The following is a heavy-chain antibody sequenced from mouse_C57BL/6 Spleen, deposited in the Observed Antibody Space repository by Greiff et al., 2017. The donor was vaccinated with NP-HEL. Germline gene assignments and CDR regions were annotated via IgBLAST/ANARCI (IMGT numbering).Heavy chain of an antibody. J-gene: IGHJ3*01. Sequence: QVQLQQPGAELVRPGTSVKLSCKASGYTFTSYWMHWVKQRPGQGLEWIGVIDPSDSYTNYNQKFKGKATLTVDTSSSTAYMQLSSLTSEDSAVYYCARREPDGYWFAYWGQGTLVTVSA. CDR2: IDPSDSYT. V-gene: IGHV1-59*01. CDR3: ARREPDGYWFAY. CDR1: GYTFTSYW. D-gene: IGHD2-3*01.